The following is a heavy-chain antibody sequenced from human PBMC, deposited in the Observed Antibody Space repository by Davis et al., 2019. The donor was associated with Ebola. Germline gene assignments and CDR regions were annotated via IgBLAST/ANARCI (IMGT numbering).Heavy chain of an antibody. CDR1: GFTFSNYG. J-gene: IGHJ6*02. CDR2: ISYHGKNI. CDR3: ARSPPWVIVVVPAAMNERPDYGMDV. V-gene: IGHV3-30*03. D-gene: IGHD2-2*01. Sequence: GGSLRLSCVASGFTFSNYGMHWVRQAPGKGLEWVAFISYHGKNIPYADSVKGRFTISRDNSKNTLYLQMNSLRAEDTAVYYCARSPPWVIVVVPAAMNERPDYGMDVWGQGTTVTVSS.